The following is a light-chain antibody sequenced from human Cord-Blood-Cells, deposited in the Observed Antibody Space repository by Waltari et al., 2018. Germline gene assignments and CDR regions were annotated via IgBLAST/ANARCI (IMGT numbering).Light chain of an antibody. Sequence: QSALTQPRSVSGSPGQSVTISCTGTSSDVGGYNYVSWYQQHPGKAPQLMIYDVSKRPSGVPDRFSGSKSGNTASLTISGLQAEDDADYYCCSYAGSYTSYVFGTGTKVTVL. CDR1: SSDVGGYNY. J-gene: IGLJ1*01. V-gene: IGLV2-11*01. CDR2: DVS. CDR3: CSYAGSYTSYV.